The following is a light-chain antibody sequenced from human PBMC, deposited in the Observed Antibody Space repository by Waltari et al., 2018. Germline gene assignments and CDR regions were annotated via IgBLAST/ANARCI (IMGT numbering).Light chain of an antibody. CDR3: QSYDSRLSGYV. V-gene: IGLV1-40*01. CDR1: SSNIGAGNN. CDR2: ANN. J-gene: IGLJ1*01. Sequence: QSVLTQSPSVSGAPGQRVIISCTRSSSNIGAGNNVPWYQQLPGAAPKLIIYANNDRPSGVPDRFSGSKSGTSASLAITGLQAEDEADYYCQSYDSRLSGYVFGSGTKVTVL.